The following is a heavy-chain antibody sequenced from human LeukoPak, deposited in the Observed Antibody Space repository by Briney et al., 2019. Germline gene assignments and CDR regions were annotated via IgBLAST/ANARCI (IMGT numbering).Heavy chain of an antibody. CDR3: ARVGTAAFDP. Sequence: SETLSLTCTVSGGSISSGDYYWSWIRQPPGKGLEWIGYMYYSGSTYYNPSLKSRVTMSVDTSKNQFSLKLSSVTAADTAVYYCARVGTAAFDPWGQGTLVTVSS. D-gene: IGHD1-1*01. CDR1: GGSISSGDYY. J-gene: IGHJ5*02. V-gene: IGHV4-30-4*01. CDR2: MYYSGST.